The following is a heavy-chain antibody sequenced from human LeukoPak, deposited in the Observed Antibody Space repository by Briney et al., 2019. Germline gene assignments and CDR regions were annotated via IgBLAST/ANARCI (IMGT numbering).Heavy chain of an antibody. Sequence: KPSETLSLTCAVYGGSFSGYYWSWIRQPPGKGLEWIGEINHSGSTNYNPSLKSRVTISVDTSKNQFSLKLSSVTAADTAVYYCARELWKTFDYWGQGTLVTVSS. D-gene: IGHD5-18*01. V-gene: IGHV4-34*01. J-gene: IGHJ4*02. CDR3: ARELWKTFDY. CDR1: GGSFSGYY. CDR2: INHSGST.